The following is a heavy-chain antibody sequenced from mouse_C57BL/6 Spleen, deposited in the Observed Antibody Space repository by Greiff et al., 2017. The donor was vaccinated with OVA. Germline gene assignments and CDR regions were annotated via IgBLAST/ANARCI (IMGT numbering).Heavy chain of an antibody. V-gene: IGHV1-4*01. J-gene: IGHJ2*01. CDR1: GYTFTSYT. D-gene: IGHD4-1*01. CDR3: ARDWAYYFDY. Sequence: VQRVESGAELARPGASVKMSCKASGYTFTSYTMHWVKQRPGQGLKWIGYINPSSGYTKYNQKFKDKATLTADKSSSTAYMQLSSLTSEDSAVYYCARDWAYYFDYWGQGTTLTVSS. CDR2: INPSSGYT.